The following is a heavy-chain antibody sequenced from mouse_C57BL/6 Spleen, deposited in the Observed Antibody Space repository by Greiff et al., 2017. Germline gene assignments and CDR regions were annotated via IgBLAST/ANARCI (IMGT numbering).Heavy chain of an antibody. CDR3: ARYDILGHFDY. CDR2: IRNKANGYTT. D-gene: IGHD3-3*01. Sequence: EVQRVESGGGLVQPGGSLSLSCAASGFTFTDYYMSWVRQPPGKALEWLGFIRNKANGYTTEYSASVKGRFTISRDNSQSILNHQMNALRAEDSATYYCARYDILGHFDYWGQGTTLTVSS. V-gene: IGHV7-3*01. J-gene: IGHJ2*01. CDR1: GFTFTDYY.